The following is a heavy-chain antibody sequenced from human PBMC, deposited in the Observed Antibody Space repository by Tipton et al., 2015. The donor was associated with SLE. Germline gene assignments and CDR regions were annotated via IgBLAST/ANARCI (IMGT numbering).Heavy chain of an antibody. CDR1: GDPIRSYY. V-gene: IGHV4-59*08. J-gene: IGHJ4*02. D-gene: IGHD2-21*01. Sequence: TLSLTCTASGDPIRSYYWSWIRQPPRKGLEWIGYIYHSGSTNYNPSLKSRVIISVDTSKNQYSLKLSSVTAADTAVYYCARHSLWHYFDYWGQGTLVTVSS. CDR2: IYHSGST. CDR3: ARHSLWHYFDY.